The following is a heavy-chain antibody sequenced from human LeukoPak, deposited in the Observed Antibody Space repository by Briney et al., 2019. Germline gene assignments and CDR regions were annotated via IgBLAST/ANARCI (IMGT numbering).Heavy chain of an antibody. V-gene: IGHV1-18*01. CDR1: GYTLTSYG. J-gene: IGHJ4*02. Sequence: ASVKVSCKASGYTLTSYGISWVRLAPRQGLEWMGWISAYNGNTNYAQKLQGRVTMTTDTSTSTAYMELRSLRSDDTAVYYCARGPYCSGGTCYSQYFDYWGQGTLVTVSS. CDR3: ARGPYCSGGTCYSQYFDY. D-gene: IGHD2-15*01. CDR2: ISAYNGNT.